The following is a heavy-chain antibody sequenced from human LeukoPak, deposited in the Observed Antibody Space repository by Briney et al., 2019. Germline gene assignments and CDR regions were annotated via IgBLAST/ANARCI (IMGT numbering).Heavy chain of an antibody. CDR3: ARGTGSLDY. V-gene: IGHV6-1*01. D-gene: IGHD1-26*01. CDR2: TYSRSKWFN. Sequence: SQTLSLTCAISGDSVSSKSASWNWIRQSPSRGLEWLGRTYSRSKWFNDYAVSVKSRISVNPDTSKNQFSLHLTSVTPDDTAVYFCARGTGSLDYWGQGTLVTVSS. J-gene: IGHJ4*02. CDR1: GDSVSSKSAS.